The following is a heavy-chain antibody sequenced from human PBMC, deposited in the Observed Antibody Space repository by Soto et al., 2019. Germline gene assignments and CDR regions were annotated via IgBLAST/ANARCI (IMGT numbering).Heavy chain of an antibody. CDR3: ARGDYYDNAGPFSDAFDI. CDR1: GFTFSSYW. V-gene: IGHV3-7*04. J-gene: IGHJ3*02. CDR2: IKPDGSEK. D-gene: IGHD3-22*01. Sequence: GGSLRLSCAATGFTFSSYWMSWVRQAPGKGLEWVANIKPDGSEKWYVDSVKGRFTISRDNAKNSLYLQMNSLSAEDTVLYYCARGDYYDNAGPFSDAFDIWGQGTMVTVSS.